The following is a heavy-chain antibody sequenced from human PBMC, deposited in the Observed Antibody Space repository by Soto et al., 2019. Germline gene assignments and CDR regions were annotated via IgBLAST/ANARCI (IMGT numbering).Heavy chain of an antibody. V-gene: IGHV1-8*01. D-gene: IGHD3-10*02. CDR3: AREALFRMDV. J-gene: IGHJ6*02. Sequence: QVQLVQSGAEVKKPGASVKVSCKASGYTFTSYDINWVRHATGQGLEWMGWMNPNSGNTAYAQKFQGRVTMTRNTSISTAYMELSSLGSEDTAVYYCAREALFRMDVWGRGTTVTVSS. CDR1: GYTFTSYD. CDR2: MNPNSGNT.